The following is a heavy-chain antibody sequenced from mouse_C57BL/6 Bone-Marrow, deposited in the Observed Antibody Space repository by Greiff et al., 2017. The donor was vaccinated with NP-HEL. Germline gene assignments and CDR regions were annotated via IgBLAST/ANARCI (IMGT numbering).Heavy chain of an antibody. CDR1: GYTFTDYE. CDR3: TRPRKNDGYS. Sequence: QVQLQQSGAELVRPGASVTLSCKASGYTFTDYEMHWVKQTPVHGLEWIGAIDPETGGTAYNQKFKGKAILTADKSSSTAYMELRSLTSEDSAGYYCTRPRKNDGYSWGQGTTLTVSS. J-gene: IGHJ2*01. D-gene: IGHD2-3*01. CDR2: IDPETGGT. V-gene: IGHV1-15*01.